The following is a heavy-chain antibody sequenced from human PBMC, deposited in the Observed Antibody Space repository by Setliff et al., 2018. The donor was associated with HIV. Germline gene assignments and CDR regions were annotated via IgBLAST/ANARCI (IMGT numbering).Heavy chain of an antibody. CDR3: AKDSRPDY. J-gene: IGHJ4*02. Sequence: PGGSLRLSCTTSGFTFSTYAMSWVRQAPGKGLEWVSVIYSGGSTYYADSVKGRFTISGDNSENTLYLQMNGLRVEDSAIYYCAKDSRPDYWGQGTLVTVSS. V-gene: IGHV3-23*03. CDR1: GFTFSTYA. CDR2: IYSGGST.